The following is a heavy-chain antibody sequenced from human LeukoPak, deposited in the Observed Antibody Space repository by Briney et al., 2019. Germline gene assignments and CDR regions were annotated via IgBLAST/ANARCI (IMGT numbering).Heavy chain of an antibody. CDR1: GGSISSYY. D-gene: IGHD3-22*01. J-gene: IGHJ4*02. Sequence: SETLSLTCTVSGGSISSYYWSWIRQPAGKGLEWIGRIYTSGSTNYNPSLKSRVTISVDTPKNQFSLKLSSVTAADTAVYYCARGPPYYYDSRRYFDYWGQGTLVTVSS. V-gene: IGHV4-4*07. CDR2: IYTSGST. CDR3: ARGPPYYYDSRRYFDY.